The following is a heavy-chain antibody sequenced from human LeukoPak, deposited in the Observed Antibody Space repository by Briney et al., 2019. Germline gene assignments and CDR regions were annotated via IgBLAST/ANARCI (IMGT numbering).Heavy chain of an antibody. CDR1: GGSISSYY. J-gene: IGHJ6*03. V-gene: IGHV4-4*07. CDR2: IYTSGST. CDR3: ARSPPGTWFYYMDV. Sequence: SETLSLTCTVSGGSISSYYWSWIRQPAGKGLEWIGRIYTSGSTNYNPSLKSRVTMSVDTSKNQFSLKLSSMTAADTAVYYCARSPPGTWFYYMDVWGKGTTVTVSS. D-gene: IGHD3-9*01.